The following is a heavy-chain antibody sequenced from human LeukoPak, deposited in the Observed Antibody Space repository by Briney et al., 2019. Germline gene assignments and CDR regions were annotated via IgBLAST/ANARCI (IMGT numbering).Heavy chain of an antibody. V-gene: IGHV3-23*01. J-gene: IGHJ2*01. D-gene: IGHD1-26*01. CDR1: GFTFSNYI. Sequence: PGGSLRLSCAVSGFTFSNYIMSWVRQAPGRGLEWVSAIAGSGIGSDYAGSMKGRFTIPRDNSKNTLYLQMNSLRAEDTAVYYCAKANSDTYYWYFDLWGRGTLVTVSS. CDR3: AKANSDTYYWYFDL. CDR2: IAGSGIGS.